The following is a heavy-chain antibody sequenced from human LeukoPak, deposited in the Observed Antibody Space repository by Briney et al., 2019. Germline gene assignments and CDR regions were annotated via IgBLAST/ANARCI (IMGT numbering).Heavy chain of an antibody. Sequence: GGSLRLSCAVSGFTFDDYAMHWARQAPGKGLEWVSGISWNSGSIGYADSVKGRFTISRDNAKNSLYLQMNSLRAEDTAFYYCAKDGGYSYGYSNLDYWGQGTLVTVSS. CDR1: GFTFDDYA. V-gene: IGHV3-9*01. D-gene: IGHD5-18*01. J-gene: IGHJ4*02. CDR2: ISWNSGSI. CDR3: AKDGGYSYGYSNLDY.